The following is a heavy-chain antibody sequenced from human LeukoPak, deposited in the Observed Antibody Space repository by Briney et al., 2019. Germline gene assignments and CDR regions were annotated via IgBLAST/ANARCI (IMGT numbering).Heavy chain of an antibody. CDR2: ISGSGDST. V-gene: IGHV3-23*01. D-gene: IGHD3-10*01. Sequence: GGSLRLSCAASGFTFSSYATSWVRQAPGKGLEWVSGISGSGDSTYYADSVKGRFTISRDNSKNTLSLQMNSLRAEDTAVYYCARAQGSGSFYAVYWGQGTQVTVSS. CDR1: GFTFSSYA. J-gene: IGHJ4*02. CDR3: ARAQGSGSFYAVY.